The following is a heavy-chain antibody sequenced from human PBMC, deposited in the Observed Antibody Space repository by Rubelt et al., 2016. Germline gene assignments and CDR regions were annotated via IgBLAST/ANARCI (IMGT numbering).Heavy chain of an antibody. Sequence: QVQLQESGPGLVKPSETLSLTCTVSGGSISSYYWSWIRQPAGKGLEWIGRIYTSGSTNYNPSLKSRVTMSVDTSKIQFVLKLSSVTAADTAVYYCARLIYTDEPAAITRPLFDYGGQGTLVTVSS. CDR2: IYTSGST. CDR3: ARLIYTDEPAAITRPLFDY. CDR1: GGSISSYY. V-gene: IGHV4-4*07. D-gene: IGHD2-2*01. J-gene: IGHJ4*02.